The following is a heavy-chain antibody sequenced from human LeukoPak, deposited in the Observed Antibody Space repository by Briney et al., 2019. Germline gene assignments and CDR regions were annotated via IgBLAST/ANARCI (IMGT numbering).Heavy chain of an antibody. V-gene: IGHV3-23*01. Sequence: GGSLRLSCAASGFTFSSYAMSWVRQAPGKGPEWVSVISDSGVITYYADSVKGRFTISRDNSKNTLYLQMNTLRPEDTAVYYCAKADPYSSGWFRKIDYWGQGTLVTVSS. CDR2: ISDSGVIT. CDR3: AKADPYSSGWFRKIDY. CDR1: GFTFSSYA. J-gene: IGHJ4*02. D-gene: IGHD6-19*01.